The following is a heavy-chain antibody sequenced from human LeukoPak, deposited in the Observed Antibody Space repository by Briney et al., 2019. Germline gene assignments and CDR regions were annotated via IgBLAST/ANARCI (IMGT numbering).Heavy chain of an antibody. J-gene: IGHJ4*02. V-gene: IGHV1-69*04. Sequence: SVKVSCKASGGTFSSYAISWVRQAPGQGLEWMGRIIPILGIANYAQKFQGRVTITADKSTSTAYMELGSLRSEDTAVYYCARPGDYYDSSGYSPYYFDYWGQGTLVTVSS. CDR1: GGTFSSYA. CDR3: ARPGDYYDSSGYSPYYFDY. CDR2: IIPILGIA. D-gene: IGHD3-22*01.